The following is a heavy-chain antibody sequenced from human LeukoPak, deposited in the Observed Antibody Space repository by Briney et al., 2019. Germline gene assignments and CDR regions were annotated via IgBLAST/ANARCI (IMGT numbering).Heavy chain of an antibody. Sequence: SETLSLTCTVSGGSISSYYWSWIRQPPGKGLEWIGYIYYSGSTNYNPPLKSRVTISVDTSKNQFSLKLTSVTAADTAMYFCARETSPRPLNNAFDMWGQGTMVTVS. CDR3: ARETSPRPLNNAFDM. V-gene: IGHV4-59*12. D-gene: IGHD2/OR15-2a*01. J-gene: IGHJ3*02. CDR1: GGSISSYY. CDR2: IYYSGST.